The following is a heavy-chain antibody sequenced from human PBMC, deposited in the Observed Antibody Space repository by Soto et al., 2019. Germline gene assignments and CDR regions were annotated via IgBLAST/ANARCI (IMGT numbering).Heavy chain of an antibody. V-gene: IGHV1-69*13. Sequence: VASVKVSCKASGVTFSSYAISWVRQAPGQGLEWMGGIIPIFGTANYAQKFQGRVTITADESTSTAYMELSSLRSEDTAVYYCATPHYYDILTGYSPAYYYGMDVWGQGTTVTVSS. J-gene: IGHJ6*02. D-gene: IGHD3-9*01. CDR1: GVTFSSYA. CDR3: ATPHYYDILTGYSPAYYYGMDV. CDR2: IIPIFGTA.